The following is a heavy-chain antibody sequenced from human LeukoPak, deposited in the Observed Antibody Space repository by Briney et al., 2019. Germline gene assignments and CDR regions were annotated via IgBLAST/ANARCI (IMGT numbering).Heavy chain of an antibody. V-gene: IGHV4-31*03. CDR2: IYYSGST. D-gene: IGHD3-9*01. J-gene: IGHJ4*02. CDR3: ARAWYYDTLTGLFDY. CDR1: GGSISSGGYY. Sequence: SQTLSLTCIVSGGSISSGGYYWSWIRQHPGKGLEWIGYIYYSGSTYYNPSLKSRVTIPVDTSKNQFSLKLSSVTAADTAVYYCARAWYYDTLTGLFDYWGQGTLVTVSS.